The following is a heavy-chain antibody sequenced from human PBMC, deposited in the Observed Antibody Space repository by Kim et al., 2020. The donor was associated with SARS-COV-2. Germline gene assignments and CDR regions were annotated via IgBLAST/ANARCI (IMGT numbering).Heavy chain of an antibody. CDR1: GYTLTELS. V-gene: IGHV1-24*01. D-gene: IGHD3-9*01. Sequence: ASVKVSCKVSGYTLTELSMHWVRQAPGKGLEWMGGFDPEDGETIYAQKFQGRVTMTEDTSTDTAYMELSSLRSEDTAVYYCATGISNRALLRYGYWGQGTLVTVSS. CDR2: FDPEDGET. CDR3: ATGISNRALLRYGY. J-gene: IGHJ4*02.